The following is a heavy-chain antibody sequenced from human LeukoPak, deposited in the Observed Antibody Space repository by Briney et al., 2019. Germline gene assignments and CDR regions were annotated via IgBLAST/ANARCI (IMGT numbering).Heavy chain of an antibody. V-gene: IGHV4-61*02. CDR3: ARDGIVGARDSN. D-gene: IGHD1-26*01. J-gene: IGHJ4*02. Sequence: SETLSLTCTVSGGSISSGSYYWSWIRQPAGKGLEWIGRIYHSGSTYYNPSLKSRVTISVDTSKNQFSLKLSSVTAADTAVYYCARDGIVGARDSNWGQGTLVTVSS. CDR2: IYHSGST. CDR1: GGSISSGSYY.